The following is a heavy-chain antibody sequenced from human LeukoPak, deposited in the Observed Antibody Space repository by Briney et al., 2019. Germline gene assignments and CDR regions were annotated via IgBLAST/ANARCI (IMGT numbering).Heavy chain of an antibody. D-gene: IGHD3-10*01. CDR2: IYPGDSDT. J-gene: IGHJ4*02. Sequence: GESLKISCKGSGYSFTSYWIGWVRQMPGKGLEWMGIIYPGDSDTRYSPSFQGQVTISADKSIGTAYVQWSSLKASDTAMYYCARLAMVRGVMDIDYWGQETLVTVSS. CDR1: GYSFTSYW. CDR3: ARLAMVRGVMDIDY. V-gene: IGHV5-51*01.